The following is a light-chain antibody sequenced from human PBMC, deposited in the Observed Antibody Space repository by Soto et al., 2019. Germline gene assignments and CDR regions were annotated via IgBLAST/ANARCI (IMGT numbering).Light chain of an antibody. CDR3: QQCDNWLRT. J-gene: IGKJ1*01. Sequence: EIVMTQSPATLSVSPGERATLSCRASQSVGSNLAWYQQKPGQAPRLLIYGASTRATGIPARLSGSGSGTEFTLTISSLQSEDFAVYYCQQCDNWLRTFGQGTKV. V-gene: IGKV3-15*01. CDR2: GAS. CDR1: QSVGSN.